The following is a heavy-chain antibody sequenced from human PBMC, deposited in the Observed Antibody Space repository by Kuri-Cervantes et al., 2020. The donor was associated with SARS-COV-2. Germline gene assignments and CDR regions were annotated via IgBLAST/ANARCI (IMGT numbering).Heavy chain of an antibody. CDR3: AGLDFWSGYYMDV. J-gene: IGHJ6*03. CDR1: GFLFSASA. V-gene: IGHV3-49*04. D-gene: IGHD3-3*01. Sequence: GESLKISCEVSGFLFSASAIHWVRQASGKGLEWVGFIRSKAYGGTTEYAASVKGRFTISRDDSKSIAYLQMNSLKTEDTAVYYCAGLDFWSGYYMDVWGKGTTVTSP. CDR2: IRSKAYGGTT.